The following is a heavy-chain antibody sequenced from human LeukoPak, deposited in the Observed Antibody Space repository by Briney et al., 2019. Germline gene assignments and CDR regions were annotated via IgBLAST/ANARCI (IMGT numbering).Heavy chain of an antibody. D-gene: IGHD3-22*01. CDR1: GITFSSYA. V-gene: IGHV3-23*01. CDR3: AKGRGFYDSSGYYYAYYNGLDV. J-gene: IGHJ6*02. CDR2: ITGSGDST. Sequence: GGSLRLSCAASGITFSSYAMSWVRQAPGKGLEWVSGITGSGDSTYYADSVKGRFTISRDNSKNTLYLQMNSLRAEDSAVYYCAKGRGFYDSSGYYYAYYNGLDVWGQGTTVTVSS.